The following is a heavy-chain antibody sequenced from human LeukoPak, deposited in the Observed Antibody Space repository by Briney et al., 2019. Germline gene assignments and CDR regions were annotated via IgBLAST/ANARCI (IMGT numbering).Heavy chain of an antibody. D-gene: IGHD4-17*01. CDR2: INSDGSST. CDR1: GFIFSNYW. Sequence: GGSLRLSCAASGFIFSNYWLHWVRQAPGKGLVWVSRINSDGSSTNYADSVKGRFTISRDNAKNTLYLQMNSLRAEDTAVYYCARLDPTTVTGDYWGQGTLVTVSS. CDR3: ARLDPTTVTGDY. J-gene: IGHJ4*02. V-gene: IGHV3-74*01.